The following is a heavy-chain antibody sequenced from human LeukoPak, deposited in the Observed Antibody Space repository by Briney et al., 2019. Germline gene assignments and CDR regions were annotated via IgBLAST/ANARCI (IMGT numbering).Heavy chain of an antibody. Sequence: SETLSLTCTVSGGSITSYYWSWIRQPPGKGLEWVGYIYASGSTNYNPSLKSRVTMSVDTSKNQFSLNLSSVTAADTAVYYCARHSSAVRGWFDPRGQESLVTVSS. J-gene: IGHJ5*02. CDR3: ARHSSAVRGWFDP. CDR2: IYASGST. CDR1: GGSITSYY. D-gene: IGHD2-21*01. V-gene: IGHV4-4*09.